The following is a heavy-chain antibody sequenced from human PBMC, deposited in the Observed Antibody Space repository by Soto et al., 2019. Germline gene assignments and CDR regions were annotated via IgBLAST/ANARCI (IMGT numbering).Heavy chain of an antibody. V-gene: IGHV4-39*01. CDR3: AKQRGTYYDFWSGTAPNYYYYYGMDV. J-gene: IGHJ6*02. Sequence: PSETLSLTCTVSGGSISSSSYYWGWIRQPPGKGLEWIGSIYYSGSTYYNPSLKSRVTISVDTSKNQFSLKLSSVTAADTAVYYCAKQRGTYYDFWSGTAPNYYYYYGMDVWGQGTTVTVSS. CDR2: IYYSGST. D-gene: IGHD3-3*01. CDR1: GGSISSSSYY.